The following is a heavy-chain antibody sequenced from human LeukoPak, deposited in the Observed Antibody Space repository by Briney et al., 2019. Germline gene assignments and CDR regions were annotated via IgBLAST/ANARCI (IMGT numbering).Heavy chain of an antibody. CDR2: VYPNNGGP. V-gene: IGHV1-2*02. Sequence: ASVKVSCKASGYTFTGYYLHWVRRAPGQGLEWMGWVYPNNGGPYYAQKFRGRVTMTRDTSITTVYMELSRLRSDDTAVYYCARKGEVYGDYDYWGQGTLVTVSS. J-gene: IGHJ4*02. CDR1: GYTFTGYY. CDR3: ARKGEVYGDYDY. D-gene: IGHD4-17*01.